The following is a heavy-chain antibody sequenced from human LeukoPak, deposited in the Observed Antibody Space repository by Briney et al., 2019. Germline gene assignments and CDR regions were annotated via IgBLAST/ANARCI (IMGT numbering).Heavy chain of an antibody. Sequence: PGGSLRLSCAASGFTFSSYAMSWVRQAPGKGLQWVSSLVGSGAATYYADSVKGRFTISRDNSKNTLSLQMNSLTADDTAVYYCAKGLEWDLLFYFDSWGQGTLVTVSS. V-gene: IGHV3-23*01. CDR2: LVGSGAAT. CDR3: AKGLEWDLLFYFDS. CDR1: GFTFSSYA. D-gene: IGHD1-26*01. J-gene: IGHJ4*02.